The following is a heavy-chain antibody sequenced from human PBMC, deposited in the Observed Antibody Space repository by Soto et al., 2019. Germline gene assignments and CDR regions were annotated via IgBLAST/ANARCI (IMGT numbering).Heavy chain of an antibody. J-gene: IGHJ5*02. CDR2: VYYTGST. D-gene: IGHD6-6*01. Sequence: PSETLSLTCIVSGGSISGSYWSWVRQSPGKGLKWLGYVYYTGSTNYSPSLRSRVSISVDTSKNEFSLRLSSVTAADTAVYYCAAGDLYSSSSKERYNWFDPWGQGTLVTVSS. CDR1: GGSISGSY. CDR3: AAGDLYSSSSKERYNWFDP. V-gene: IGHV4-59*08.